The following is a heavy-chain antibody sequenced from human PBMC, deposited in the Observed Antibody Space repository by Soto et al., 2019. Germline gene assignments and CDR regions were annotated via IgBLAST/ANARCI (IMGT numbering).Heavy chain of an antibody. V-gene: IGHV3-33*01. CDR3: AREYPVAIAEYYYYYMDV. D-gene: IGHD6-19*01. CDR2: IWYDGSNK. CDR1: GFTFSSYG. Sequence: GGSLRLSCAASGFTFSSYGMHWVRQAPGKGLEWVAVIWYDGSNKYYADSVKGRFTISRDNSKNTLYLQMNSLRAEDTAVYYCAREYPVAIAEYYYYYMDVWGKGTTVTVSS. J-gene: IGHJ6*03.